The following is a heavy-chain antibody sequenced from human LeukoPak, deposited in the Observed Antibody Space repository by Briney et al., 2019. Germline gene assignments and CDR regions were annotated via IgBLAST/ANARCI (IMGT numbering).Heavy chain of an antibody. CDR3: ARGCDDSSGYYQYYFDY. CDR2: INHSGST. D-gene: IGHD3-22*01. J-gene: IGHJ4*02. V-gene: IGHV4-39*07. Sequence: SETLSLTCTVSGGSVSSTTYYWSWIRQPPGKGLEWIGEINHSGSTNYNPSLKSRVTISVDTSKNQFSLRLSSVTAADTAVYYCARGCDDSSGYYQYYFDYWGQGTLVTVYS. CDR1: GGSVSSTTYY.